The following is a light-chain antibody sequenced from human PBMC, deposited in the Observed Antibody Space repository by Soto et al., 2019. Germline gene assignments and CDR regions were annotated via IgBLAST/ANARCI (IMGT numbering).Light chain of an antibody. J-gene: IGKJ2*01. Sequence: EIVFTQAPGTLSLSPGERATLSCRASQSVRSSYLAWYQQKPGQAPRLLIYGTSSRATGIPDRFSGSGSGTDFTLTISRLEPEDFAVYYCQQYGTSPTTFSQGTKLEIK. CDR1: QSVRSSY. CDR2: GTS. V-gene: IGKV3-20*01. CDR3: QQYGTSPTT.